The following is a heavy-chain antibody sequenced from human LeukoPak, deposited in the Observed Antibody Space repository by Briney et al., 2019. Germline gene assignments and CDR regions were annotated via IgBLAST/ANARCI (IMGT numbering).Heavy chain of an antibody. CDR2: IDSGGSP. Sequence: GGSLRLSCAASGFTVSSNCMSWVRQAAGKGLEWVSLIDSGGSPYYADSVKGRFTISRDNSKNMLYLQMNSLRAEDTAVYYCARGIQLWFNFDYWGQGILVTVSS. J-gene: IGHJ4*02. V-gene: IGHV3-53*01. CDR3: ARGIQLWFNFDY. CDR1: GFTVSSNC. D-gene: IGHD5-18*01.